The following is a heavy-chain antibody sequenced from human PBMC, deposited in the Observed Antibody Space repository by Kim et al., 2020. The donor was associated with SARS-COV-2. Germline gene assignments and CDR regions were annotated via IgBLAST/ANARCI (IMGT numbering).Heavy chain of an antibody. J-gene: IGHJ4*02. CDR1: GFTFSSYA. Sequence: GGSLRLSCAASGFTFSSYAMSWVRQAPGKGLEWVSVIYSGGSSTYYADSVKGRFTISRDNSKNTLYLQMNSLRAEDTAVYYCAKGTYYYDSSGYYEGHYFDYWGQGTLVTVSS. CDR2: IYSGGSST. CDR3: AKGTYYYDSSGYYEGHYFDY. D-gene: IGHD3-22*01. V-gene: IGHV3-23*03.